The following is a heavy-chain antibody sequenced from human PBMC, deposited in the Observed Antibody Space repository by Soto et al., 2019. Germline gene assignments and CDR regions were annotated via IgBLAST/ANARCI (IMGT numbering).Heavy chain of an antibody. V-gene: IGHV5-51*01. D-gene: IGHD1-1*01. CDR3: ARHPKIIPRGTYYIDV. Sequence: EVQLLQSGAEVKQPGESLKISCKVSVYNFADYWIVWPRQRPGKGLVRMGAIYPDDSDAKYSPSFQGQVSISVHKSINTAYLQWSSLKASDTAIYYCARHPKIIPRGTYYIDVWGNGTTVTVSS. CDR1: VYNFADYW. J-gene: IGHJ6*03. CDR2: IYPDDSDA.